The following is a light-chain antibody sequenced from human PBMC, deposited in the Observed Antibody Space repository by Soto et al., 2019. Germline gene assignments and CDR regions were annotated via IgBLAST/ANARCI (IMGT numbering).Light chain of an antibody. CDR3: SSFTSTNFVYV. J-gene: IGLJ1*01. CDR1: SSDFGNFNY. Sequence: QSALTQPASVSGSPGQSITISCTGASSDFGNFNYVSWYQQHPGKVPKLIIYEVTSRPSGVSNRFSGSKSDNTASLTISGLQAEDEAYYYCSSFTSTNFVYVFGGGTKLTVL. CDR2: EVT. V-gene: IGLV2-14*01.